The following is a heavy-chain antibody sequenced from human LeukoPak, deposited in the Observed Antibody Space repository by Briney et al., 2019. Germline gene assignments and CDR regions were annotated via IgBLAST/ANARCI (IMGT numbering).Heavy chain of an antibody. CDR2: IYYSGST. CDR1: GGSLSSYY. Sequence: SETLSLTCTVSGGSLSSYYWSWIRQPPGKGLEWIGYIYYSGSTNYNPSLKSRISISVDTSKNQFSLKLSSVTAADTAVYYCARTTEGGYTYNYFYYYYMDVWGKGTTVTISS. D-gene: IGHD5-18*01. J-gene: IGHJ6*03. CDR3: ARTTEGGYTYNYFYYYYMDV. V-gene: IGHV4-59*01.